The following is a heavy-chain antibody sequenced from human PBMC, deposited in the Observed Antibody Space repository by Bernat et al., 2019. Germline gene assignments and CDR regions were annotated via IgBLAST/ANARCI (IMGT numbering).Heavy chain of an antibody. CDR2: IHKGGRT. V-gene: IGHV3-53*05. J-gene: IGHJ6*02. CDR1: GLTVSSND. Sequence: EVQLVETGGGLIQPGGSLRLSCAASGLTVSSNDMTWVRQAPGKGLEWVSVIHKGGRTYYADSVKGRFTISRDNSKNTLYVEMNSLRAEDTAVYYCARLYYYQMGVWGQGTTVTVSS. CDR3: ARLYYYQMGV.